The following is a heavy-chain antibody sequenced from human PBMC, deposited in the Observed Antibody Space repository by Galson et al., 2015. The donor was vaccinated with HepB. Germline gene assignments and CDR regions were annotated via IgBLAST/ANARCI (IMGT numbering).Heavy chain of an antibody. CDR2: MKQDGGEK. CDR3: YDGHYSGR. Sequence: SLRLSCAASGFTFHNYWMNWVRHTPGKGLEWVASMKQDGGEKHYLDAVRGRFTISGDAATNSLHLQMNSLRAEDTAVYHCYDGHYSGRWGRGTQVTVSS. CDR1: GFTFHNYW. J-gene: IGHJ4*02. V-gene: IGHV3-7*01. D-gene: IGHD4-17*01.